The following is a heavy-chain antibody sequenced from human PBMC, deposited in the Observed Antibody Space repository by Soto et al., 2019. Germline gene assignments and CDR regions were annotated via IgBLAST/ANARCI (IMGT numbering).Heavy chain of an antibody. CDR2: ISAYNVNA. Sequence: ASVKVSCKASGCTFTTYGISWVRQAPGQGLEWMGWISAYNVNAHYAQKLQGRVTMTTDTSTSTAYMELRSLRSDDTAVYYCARDGYSSGWYVYWGQGTLVTVSS. V-gene: IGHV1-18*01. J-gene: IGHJ4*02. D-gene: IGHD6-19*01. CDR1: GCTFTTYG. CDR3: ARDGYSSGWYVY.